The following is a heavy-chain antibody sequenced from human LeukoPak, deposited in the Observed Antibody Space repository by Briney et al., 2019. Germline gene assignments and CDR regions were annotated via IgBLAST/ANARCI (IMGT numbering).Heavy chain of an antibody. CDR1: GYTLTELS. Sequence: ASVKVSCKVSGYTLTELSMHWVRQAPGKGLEWMGGFDPEDGETIYAQKFQGRVTMTEDTSTDTAYMELSSLRSEDTAVYYCATTPPNSSWDLFPSYWGQGTLVTVSS. CDR3: ATTPPNSSWDLFPSY. J-gene: IGHJ4*02. D-gene: IGHD6-13*01. CDR2: FDPEDGET. V-gene: IGHV1-24*01.